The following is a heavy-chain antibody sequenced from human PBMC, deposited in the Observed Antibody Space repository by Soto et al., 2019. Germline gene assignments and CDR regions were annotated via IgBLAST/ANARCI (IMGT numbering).Heavy chain of an antibody. Sequence: QVQLVQSGAEVKKPGASVKVSCKSSGYTFTSYGISWVRQAPGQGLEWGGWTSAYNGNTNYAQKLQGRGTMTTDTSTSTAYMELSSLRSSDTAVYYCARQRVRYRSSNSCRGEWFYPWAQGSLVAVSS. CDR2: TSAYNGNT. D-gene: IGHD2-2*01. V-gene: IGHV1-18*01. J-gene: IGHJ5*02. CDR1: GYTFTSYG. CDR3: ARQRVRYRSSNSCRGEWFYP.